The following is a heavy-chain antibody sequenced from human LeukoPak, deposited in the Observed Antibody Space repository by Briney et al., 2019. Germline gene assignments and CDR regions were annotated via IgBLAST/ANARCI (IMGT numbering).Heavy chain of an antibody. CDR3: AVMSSSYDY. J-gene: IGHJ4*02. CDR2: IRYDGSNN. Sequence: GGSLRLSCAASGFTFSSYGMHWVRQAPGKGLEWVAFIRYDGSNNYYADSVKGRFTISRDNSRNTVYLQMNSLRTEDTGVYFCAVMSSSYDYWGQGTLVTVSS. V-gene: IGHV3-30*02. CDR1: GFTFSSYG. D-gene: IGHD6-6*01.